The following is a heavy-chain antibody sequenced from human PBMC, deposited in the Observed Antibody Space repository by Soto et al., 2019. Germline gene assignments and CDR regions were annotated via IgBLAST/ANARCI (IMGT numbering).Heavy chain of an antibody. CDR1: GGSFSGYY. D-gene: IGHD2-2*01. CDR2: INHSGST. V-gene: IGHV4-34*01. Sequence: SETLSLTCAVYGGSFSGYYWSWIRQPPGKGLEWIGEINHSGSTNYNPSLKSRVTISVDTSKNQFSLELSSVTAADTAVYYCARGIVVVPAADWFDPWGQGTLVTVSS. CDR3: ARGIVVVPAADWFDP. J-gene: IGHJ5*02.